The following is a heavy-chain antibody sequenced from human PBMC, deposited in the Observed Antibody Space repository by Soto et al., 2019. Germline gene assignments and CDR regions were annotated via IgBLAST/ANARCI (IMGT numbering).Heavy chain of an antibody. D-gene: IGHD6-19*01. CDR3: ARDGGSGWYFDY. J-gene: IGHJ4*02. V-gene: IGHV4-30-2*01. CDR1: GGSISSGGYS. CDR2: IYHSGTT. Sequence: SETLSLTCAVSGGSISSGGYSWSWIRQPPGKGLEWIGYIYHSGTTSYNPSLKSRVSISVDRSKNLFSLKLNSVTAADTAVYYCARDGGSGWYFDYWGQGTLVT.